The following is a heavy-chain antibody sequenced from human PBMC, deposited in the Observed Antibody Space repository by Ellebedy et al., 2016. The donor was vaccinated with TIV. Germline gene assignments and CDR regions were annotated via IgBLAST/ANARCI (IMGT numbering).Heavy chain of an antibody. CDR1: GFTFDDYG. Sequence: PGGSLRLSCAASGFTFDDYGMSWVRQAPGKGLEWVSGINWNGGSTGYADSVKGRFTISRDNAKNSLYLQMNSLRAEDTALYYCARDLGWFGELLRRHYFDYWGQGTLVTVSS. J-gene: IGHJ4*02. D-gene: IGHD3-10*01. V-gene: IGHV3-20*04. CDR2: INWNGGST. CDR3: ARDLGWFGELLRRHYFDY.